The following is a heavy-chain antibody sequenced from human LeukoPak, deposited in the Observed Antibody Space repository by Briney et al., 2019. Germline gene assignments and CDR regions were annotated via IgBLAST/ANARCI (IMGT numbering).Heavy chain of an antibody. V-gene: IGHV3-23*01. CDR1: GFTFRSYA. D-gene: IGHD6-13*01. CDR3: AKDPRQLVLGY. CDR2: INGSGGST. J-gene: IGHJ4*02. Sequence: GVSLRLSCAASGFTFRSYAMSWVPPAPGKGLEWVATINGSGGSTLYEDSVKGRFTTARDNSKNMLYLQMNSLRAEDTAVYDCAKDPRQLVLGYWGQGTLVTVSS.